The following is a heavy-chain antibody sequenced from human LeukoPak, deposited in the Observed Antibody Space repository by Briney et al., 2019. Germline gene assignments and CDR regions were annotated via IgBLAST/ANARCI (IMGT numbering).Heavy chain of an antibody. D-gene: IGHD3-22*01. V-gene: IGHV1-46*01. Sequence: ASVKVSCKASGYTFTSYYMHWVRQAPGQGLEWMGIINPSGGSTSYAQKFQGRVTTTRDTSTSTVYMELSSLRSEDTAVYYCARGTPGSSGYYYVLGNWGQGTLVTVSS. J-gene: IGHJ4*02. CDR3: ARGTPGSSGYYYVLGN. CDR2: INPSGGST. CDR1: GYTFTSYY.